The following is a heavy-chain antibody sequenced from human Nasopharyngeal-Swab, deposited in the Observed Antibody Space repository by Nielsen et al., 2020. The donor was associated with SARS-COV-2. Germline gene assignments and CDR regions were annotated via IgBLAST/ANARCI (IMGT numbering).Heavy chain of an antibody. CDR3: ARQQIIGTTAPLGPFDI. Sequence: KVSCKGSGYSFTRNWIGWVRQMPGKGLEWMGIIHPGDSDARYSPSFLGQVTISADKSINTAYLQWSSLKASDTAMYYCARQQIIGTTAPLGPFDIWGQGTMVTVSS. D-gene: IGHD1-1*01. V-gene: IGHV5-51*01. J-gene: IGHJ3*02. CDR2: IHPGDSDA. CDR1: GYSFTRNW.